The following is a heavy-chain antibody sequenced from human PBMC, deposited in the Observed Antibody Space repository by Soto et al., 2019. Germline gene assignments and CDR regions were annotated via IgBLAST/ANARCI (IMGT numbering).Heavy chain of an antibody. CDR3: ARGHVDIVASTDY. D-gene: IGHD5-12*01. Sequence: EVQLVESGGGLVQPGGSLRLSCAASGFTFSSHAMHWVRQAPGKGLEFVSAISPNGVSTYYANSVKGRFTISRDNSKNTLYLQMVSLRAEDMAVYYCARGHVDIVASTDYWGQGTLVTVSS. CDR2: ISPNGVST. CDR1: GFTFSSHA. V-gene: IGHV3-64*01. J-gene: IGHJ4*02.